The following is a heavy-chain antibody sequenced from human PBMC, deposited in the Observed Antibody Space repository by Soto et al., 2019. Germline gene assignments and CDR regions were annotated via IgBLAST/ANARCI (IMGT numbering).Heavy chain of an antibody. CDR2: IYYSGST. V-gene: IGHV4-39*01. J-gene: IGHJ5*02. CDR1: AGSISSSSYY. D-gene: IGHD6-13*01. Sequence: PSETLSLTCTVSAGSISSSSYYWGWIRQPPGKGLEWIGSIYYSGSTYYNPSLKSRVTISVDTSKNQFSLKLSSVTAADTAVYFCSRVQKGSSWYRPFGIDPWGQGTLVTLSS. CDR3: SRVQKGSSWYRPFGIDP.